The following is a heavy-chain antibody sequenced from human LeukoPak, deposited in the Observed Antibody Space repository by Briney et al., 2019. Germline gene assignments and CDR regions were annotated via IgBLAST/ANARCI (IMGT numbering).Heavy chain of an antibody. Sequence: SVKVSCKASGGTFSSYAISWVRQAPGQGLEWMGGIIPIFGTANYAQKFQGRVTITADESTSTAYMELSSLRSEDTAAYYCASRSTYYDFWSGYWPDYWGQGTLVTVSS. D-gene: IGHD3-3*01. V-gene: IGHV1-69*13. CDR1: GGTFSSYA. CDR2: IIPIFGTA. CDR3: ASRSTYYDFWSGYWPDY. J-gene: IGHJ4*02.